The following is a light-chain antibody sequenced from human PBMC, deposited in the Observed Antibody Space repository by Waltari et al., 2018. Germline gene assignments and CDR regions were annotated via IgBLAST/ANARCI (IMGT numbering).Light chain of an antibody. Sequence: QSALTQPASVSGSPGQSITISCTGTSSDVGGYNYVSWYQQHPGKAPKLMIYEVYNRPSGVSNRSSGSKSGNTASLTISGLQAEDEADYYCSSRTGSSTLYVFRTGTKVTVL. CDR1: SSDVGGYNY. V-gene: IGLV2-14*01. J-gene: IGLJ1*01. CDR3: SSRTGSSTLYV. CDR2: EVY.